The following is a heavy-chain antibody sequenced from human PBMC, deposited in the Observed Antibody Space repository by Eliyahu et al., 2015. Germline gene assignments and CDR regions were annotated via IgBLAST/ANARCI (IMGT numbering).Heavy chain of an antibody. CDR1: GGSFXSYY. J-gene: IGHJ2*01. V-gene: IGHV4-34*02. Sequence: QLQLQQWGAGLLXPSETLSLTCAXNGGSFXSYYWTWIRQPPGKGLEWIGEMNHGGSSYYNPSLKSRATISVDTSNNQFSLQVNSVTAADTAVYYCAGRGYGGQSWADWYFDLWGRGTLVTVSS. CDR3: AGRGYGGQSWADWYFDL. D-gene: IGHD4-23*01. CDR2: MNHGGSS.